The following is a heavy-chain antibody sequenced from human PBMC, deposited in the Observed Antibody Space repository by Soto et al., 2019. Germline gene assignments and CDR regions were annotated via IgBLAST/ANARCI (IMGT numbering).Heavy chain of an antibody. D-gene: IGHD1-1*01. CDR1: GDSISSDYYH. V-gene: IGHV4-30-4*08. Sequence: QVQLQQSGPGLVKPSQTLSLTCTVSGDSISSDYYHWTWVRHSPERGLEWMGYIHHSGSILYNPSWLSLVTSSLDTSQNQSSLHLSAVPAAGPAVYFCARKDDGSDTVEVWGQGTTGTAS. CDR3: ARKDDGSDTVEV. J-gene: IGHJ6*02. CDR2: IHHSGSI.